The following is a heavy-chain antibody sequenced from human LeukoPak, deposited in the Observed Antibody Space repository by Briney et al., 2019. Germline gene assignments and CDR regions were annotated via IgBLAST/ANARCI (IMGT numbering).Heavy chain of an antibody. Sequence: ASVKVSCKASGYTFTSYDINWVRQATGQGLEWMGWMNPNSGNTGYAQKFQGRVTMTRNTSISTAYMELSSLRSEDTAVYYCARSLWLVAYNWFDPWGQGTLVTVSS. J-gene: IGHJ5*02. V-gene: IGHV1-8*01. CDR1: GYTFTSYD. D-gene: IGHD5-12*01. CDR2: MNPNSGNT. CDR3: ARSLWLVAYNWFDP.